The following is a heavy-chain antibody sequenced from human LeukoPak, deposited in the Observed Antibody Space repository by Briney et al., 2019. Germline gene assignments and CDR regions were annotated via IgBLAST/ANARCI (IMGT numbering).Heavy chain of an antibody. V-gene: IGHV3-48*03. CDR3: ARAPHLMITFGGVIVFDY. CDR1: GFTFSSYE. CDR2: ISSSGSTI. D-gene: IGHD3-16*02. Sequence: GGSLRLSCAASGFTFSSYEMNRVRQAPGKGLEWVSYISSSGSTIYYADSVKGRFTISRDNAKNSLYLQMNSLRAEDTAVYYCARAPHLMITFGGVIVFDYWGQGTLATVSS. J-gene: IGHJ4*02.